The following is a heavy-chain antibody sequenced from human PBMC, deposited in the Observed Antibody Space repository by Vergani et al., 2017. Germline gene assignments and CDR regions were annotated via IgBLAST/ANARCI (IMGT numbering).Heavy chain of an antibody. J-gene: IGHJ3*02. D-gene: IGHD3-9*01. CDR1: GFSLSTSGMC. CDR3: ARITDDILTGYYRDAFDI. Sequence: QVTLRESGPALVKPTQTLTLTCTFSGFSLSTSGMCVSWIRQPPGKALEWLALIDWDDDKYYSTSLKTRLTISKDTSKNQVVLTMTNMDPVDTATYYCARITDDILTGYYRDAFDIWGQGTMVTVSS. V-gene: IGHV2-70*01. CDR2: IDWDDDK.